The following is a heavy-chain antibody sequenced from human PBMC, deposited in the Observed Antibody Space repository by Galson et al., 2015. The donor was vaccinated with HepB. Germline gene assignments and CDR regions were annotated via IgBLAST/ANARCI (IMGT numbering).Heavy chain of an antibody. CDR3: ARAYTGYCGGGSCYSDYGMDV. D-gene: IGHD2-15*01. CDR1: GDSVSSHSAA. CDR2: TYYRSKWYN. V-gene: IGHV6-1*01. J-gene: IGHJ6*02. Sequence: CAISGDSVSSHSAAWNWIRQSPSRGLEWLERTYYRSKWYNDYAVSVKSRITINPDTSKNQFSLQLNSVTPEDTALYYCARAYTGYCGGGSCYSDYGMDVWGQGTTVTVSS.